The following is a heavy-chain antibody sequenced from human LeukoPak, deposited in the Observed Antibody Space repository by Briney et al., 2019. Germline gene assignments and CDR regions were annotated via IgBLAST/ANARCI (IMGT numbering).Heavy chain of an antibody. CDR2: MGSNGGT. V-gene: IGHV3-23*01. D-gene: IGHD6-13*01. CDR1: GFTFSTYD. Sequence: AGSLRLSCVVSGFTFSTYDMTWVRQDPGKGLEWVSFMGSNGGTYYADSVKGRFTISRDNAKNTLYLQMNSLRAEDTAVFRCARGGIGEAGLDYWGQGILVTVSS. CDR3: ARGGIGEAGLDY. J-gene: IGHJ4*02.